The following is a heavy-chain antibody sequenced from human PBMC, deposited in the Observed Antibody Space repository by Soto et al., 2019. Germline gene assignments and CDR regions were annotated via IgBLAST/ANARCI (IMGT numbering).Heavy chain of an antibody. J-gene: IGHJ4*02. V-gene: IGHV2-5*01. Sequence: ITVKQSGPAVVQPTQTLTMTCTFAEFFVSTSGVGVSGIRQPPGKALEGLAFIDWNDDKRYSPFLNSRLTISAYTSGNQVVLTMTDMDAVGTGTSNCAHTYYHDDTGGHSPLHYFDYWGQGTLVTVSS. CDR3: AHTYYHDDTGGHSPLHYFDY. D-gene: IGHD2-8*02. CDR1: EFFVSTSGVG. CDR2: IDWNDDK.